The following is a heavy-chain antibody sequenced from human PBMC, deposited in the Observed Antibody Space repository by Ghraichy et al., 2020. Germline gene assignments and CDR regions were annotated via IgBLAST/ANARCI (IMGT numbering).Heavy chain of an antibody. CDR1: GGSFSGYY. CDR2: INHSGST. CDR3: ARGYRVVPAANGWFDP. D-gene: IGHD2-2*01. V-gene: IGHV4-34*01. J-gene: IGHJ5*02. Sequence: SETLSLTCAVYGGSFSGYYWSWIRQPPGKGLEWIGEINHSGSTNYNPSLKSRVTISVDTSKNQFSLKLSSVTAADTAVYYCARGYRVVPAANGWFDPWGQGTLVTVSS.